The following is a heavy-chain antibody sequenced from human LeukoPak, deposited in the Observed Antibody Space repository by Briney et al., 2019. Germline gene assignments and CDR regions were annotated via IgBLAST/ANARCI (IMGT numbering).Heavy chain of an antibody. J-gene: IGHJ4*02. CDR1: GGSFSGYY. CDR2: INHSGST. CDR3: ARGGLRWLQLALFDY. V-gene: IGHV4-34*01. D-gene: IGHD5-24*01. Sequence: SETLSLTCAVYGGSFSGYYWSWIRQPPGKGLGWIGEINHSGSTNYNPSLKSRVTISVDTSKNQFSLKLSSVTAADTAVYYCARGGLRWLQLALFDYWGQGTLVTVSS.